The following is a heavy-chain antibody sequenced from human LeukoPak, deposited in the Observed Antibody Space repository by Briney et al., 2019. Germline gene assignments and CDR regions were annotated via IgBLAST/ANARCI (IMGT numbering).Heavy chain of an antibody. CDR1: GGSFSGYY. CDR2: INHSGST. J-gene: IGHJ5*02. V-gene: IGHV4-34*01. D-gene: IGHD3-3*01. CDR3: ARGHSEYYDFWSGYLYNWFDP. Sequence: SETLSLTCAVYGGSFSGYYWSWIRQPPGKGLEWIGEINHSGSTNYNPSLKSRVTISVDTSKNQFSLRLSSVTAADTAVYYCARGHSEYYDFWSGYLYNWFDPWGQGTLVTVSS.